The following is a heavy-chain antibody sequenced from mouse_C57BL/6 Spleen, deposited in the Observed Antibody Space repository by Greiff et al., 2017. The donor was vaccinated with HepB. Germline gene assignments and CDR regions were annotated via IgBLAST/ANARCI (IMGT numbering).Heavy chain of an antibody. V-gene: IGHV1-7*01. Sequence: VQLQQSGAELAKPGASVKLSCKASGYTFTSYWMHWVKQRPGQGLEWIGYINPSSGYTKYNQKFKDKSTLTADKSSSTAYMQLSSLTYEDSAVYDCARVYYYGSSYYYYAMDYWGQGTSVTVSS. D-gene: IGHD1-1*01. CDR2: INPSSGYT. CDR3: ARVYYYGSSYYYYAMDY. CDR1: GYTFTSYW. J-gene: IGHJ4*01.